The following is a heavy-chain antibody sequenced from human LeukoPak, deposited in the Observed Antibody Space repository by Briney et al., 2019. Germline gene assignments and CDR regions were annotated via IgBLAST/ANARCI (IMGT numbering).Heavy chain of an antibody. Sequence: GGSLRLSCAASGFTFSSFGMHWVRQAPGKGLEWVAVLSYDGSNSFYADSVKGRFTISRHNSKNTLYLQVNSLRAEDTAVYFCARGGSSGNDYSSFDIWGQGTMVTVSS. CDR1: GFTFSSFG. J-gene: IGHJ3*02. CDR2: LSYDGSNS. V-gene: IGHV3-30*03. CDR3: ARGGSSGNDYSSFDI. D-gene: IGHD5-12*01.